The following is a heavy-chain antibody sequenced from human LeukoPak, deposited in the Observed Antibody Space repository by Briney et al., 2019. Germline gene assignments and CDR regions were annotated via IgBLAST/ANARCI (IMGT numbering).Heavy chain of an antibody. CDR1: GFTFSTFW. CDR2: IKQDGSQK. CDR3: AREGESYPDLDY. J-gene: IGHJ4*02. Sequence: GGSLRLSCAASGFTFSTFWMTWDRQAPGKGLEWVANIKQDGSQKNYVDSVKGRFTISRDNAKNSLYLQMNSLRAEDTAVYYCAREGESYPDLDYWGQGTLVTVSS. V-gene: IGHV3-7*01. D-gene: IGHD3-10*01.